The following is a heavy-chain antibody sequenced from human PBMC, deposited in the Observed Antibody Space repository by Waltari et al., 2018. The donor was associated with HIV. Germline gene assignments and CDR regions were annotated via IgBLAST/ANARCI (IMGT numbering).Heavy chain of an antibody. CDR2: ISSSGGTT. CDR1: GFSFSRYA. Sequence: EVQLLESGGGLVQPGGSLRLSCAASGFSFSRYAMRWVRQAAGKGLEWVSTISSSGGTTDYADSVKGRFTISRDNSKSTLYVQMNSLRAEDTAVYYCAKSLVGSISGVDYWGQGTLVTVSS. D-gene: IGHD1-26*01. V-gene: IGHV3-23*01. CDR3: AKSLVGSISGVDY. J-gene: IGHJ4*02.